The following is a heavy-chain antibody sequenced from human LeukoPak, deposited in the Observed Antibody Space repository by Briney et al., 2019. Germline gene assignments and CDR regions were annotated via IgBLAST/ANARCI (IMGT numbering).Heavy chain of an antibody. CDR3: AKDGDQVMVTKVDY. V-gene: IGHV3-23*01. CDR2: ISSSGGTR. Sequence: GTLSLTCAASGFTISSNVLSWVRQGPRQGLEWVSGISSSGGTRYYADSVKGRFTIIRDNSKNTLYLEMNSLRADDTAVYYCAKDGDQVMVTKVDYWGQGTLVTVSS. D-gene: IGHD2-21*02. CDR1: GFTISSNV. J-gene: IGHJ4*02.